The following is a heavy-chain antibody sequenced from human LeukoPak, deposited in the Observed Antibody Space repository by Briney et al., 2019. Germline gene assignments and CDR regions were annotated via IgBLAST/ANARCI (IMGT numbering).Heavy chain of an antibody. D-gene: IGHD6-6*01. V-gene: IGHV3-74*01. CDR3: ARALPEYVSSSSPFDY. J-gene: IGHJ4*02. Sequence: GGSLRLSCAASGFTFSSYWMHWVRQAPGKGLVWVSRINTDGSSTSYADSVEGRFTISRDNAKNTLYLQMNSLRAEDTAVYYCARALPEYVSSSSPFDYWGQGTLVTVSS. CDR2: INTDGSST. CDR1: GFTFSSYW.